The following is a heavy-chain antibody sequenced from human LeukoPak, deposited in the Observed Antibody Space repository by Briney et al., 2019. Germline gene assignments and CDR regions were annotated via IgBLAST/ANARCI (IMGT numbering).Heavy chain of an antibody. CDR3: ARDRFCSSTSCSSDDY. CDR2: ISYDGTNK. J-gene: IGHJ4*02. CDR1: GFTFSDYA. D-gene: IGHD2-2*01. Sequence: PGGSLRLPCAASGFTFSDYAMHWVRQAPGKGLEWVALISYDGTNKYYADSVKGRFTISRDNSRNTLYLQMNSLRAEDTAVYYCARDRFCSSTSCSSDDYWGQGTLVTVSS. V-gene: IGHV3-30-3*01.